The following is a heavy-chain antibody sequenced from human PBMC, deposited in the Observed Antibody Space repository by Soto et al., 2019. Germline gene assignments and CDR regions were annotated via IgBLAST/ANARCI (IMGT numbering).Heavy chain of an antibody. D-gene: IGHD2-15*01. V-gene: IGHV1-69*01. Sequence: QVQLVQSGAEVKKPGSSVKVSCKDPAGTFSTYAISWVRQAPGQGLEWMGGVIPIFGTPKYAQKFLGRVTITADESTSTGYMELRSLRSEDTAVYYCARSQGGSSSLDIYYYYYYGMDVWGQGTTVTVSS. J-gene: IGHJ6*02. CDR2: VIPIFGTP. CDR3: ARSQGGSSSLDIYYYYYYGMDV. CDR1: AGTFSTYA.